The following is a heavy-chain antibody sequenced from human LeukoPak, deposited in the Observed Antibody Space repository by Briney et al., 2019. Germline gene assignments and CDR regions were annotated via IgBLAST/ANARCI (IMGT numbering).Heavy chain of an antibody. Sequence: GGSLKLSCAASGFTFSGSAMHWVRQASGKGLEWVGRIRSKANSYATAYAASVKGRFTISRDDSKNTAYLQMNSLKTEDTAVYYCTRHDTMVRGVITYGMDVWGQGTTVTVSS. V-gene: IGHV3-73*01. CDR3: TRHDTMVRGVITYGMDV. CDR1: GFTFSGSA. D-gene: IGHD3-10*01. CDR2: IRSKANSYAT. J-gene: IGHJ6*02.